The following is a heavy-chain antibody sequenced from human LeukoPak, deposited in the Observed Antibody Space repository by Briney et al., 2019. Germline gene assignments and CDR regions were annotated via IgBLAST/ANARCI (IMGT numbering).Heavy chain of an antibody. CDR2: IGTAGDT. Sequence: GGSLRLSCAASGFTFSSYDMHWVCQATGKGLEWVSAIGTAGDTYYPGSVKGRFTISRENAKNSLYLQMNSLRAEDTAVYYCARGDPYQLLPFDYWGQGTLVTVSS. D-gene: IGHD2-2*01. J-gene: IGHJ4*02. CDR3: ARGDPYQLLPFDY. CDR1: GFTFSSYD. V-gene: IGHV3-13*01.